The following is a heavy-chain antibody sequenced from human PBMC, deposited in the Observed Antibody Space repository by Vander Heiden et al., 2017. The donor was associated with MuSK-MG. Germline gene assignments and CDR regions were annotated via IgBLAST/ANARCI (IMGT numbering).Heavy chain of an antibody. CDR3: ARSYYDIWRGFDP. Sequence: EVQLVESGGGLVQPGGSLRLSCAGSGFTFTGYAVHWVRQAPGRGLEYVSGISGDGGSTYYANSVKGRFTISRDNSKNTLYLQMGGLRAEDMAVYYCARSYYDIWRGFDPWGQGTLVTVSS. V-gene: IGHV3-64*01. CDR1: GFTFTGYA. CDR2: ISGDGGST. D-gene: IGHD3-9*01. J-gene: IGHJ5*02.